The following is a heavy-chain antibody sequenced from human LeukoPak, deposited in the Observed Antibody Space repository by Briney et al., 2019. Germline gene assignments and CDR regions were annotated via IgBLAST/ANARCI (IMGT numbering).Heavy chain of an antibody. J-gene: IGHJ6*03. CDR3: ARSGRVGGVRYFYYMDV. V-gene: IGHV4-34*01. Sequence: SEILSLTCAVYGGSFSGYHWSWIRQPPGKGLEWIGEINHSGSTNYNPSLKSRVTISVDTSKNQFSLKLSSVTAADTAVYYCARSGRVGGVRYFYYMDVWGKGTTVTVSS. D-gene: IGHD3-3*01. CDR1: GGSFSGYH. CDR2: INHSGST.